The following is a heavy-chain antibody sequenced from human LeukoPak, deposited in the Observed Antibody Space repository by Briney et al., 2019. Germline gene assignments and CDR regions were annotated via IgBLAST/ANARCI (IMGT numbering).Heavy chain of an antibody. CDR2: ISGSGGRT. Sequence: GRSLRLSCAASGFTFSSYAMSWLRQAPGKGLEWVSAISGSGGRTYYADSVKGRFTISRDNSKNTLYLQMNSLRAEDTAVYYCAKEATGTILFDYWGQGTLVTVSS. CDR3: AKEATGTILFDY. D-gene: IGHD1/OR15-1a*01. CDR1: GFTFSSYA. V-gene: IGHV3-23*01. J-gene: IGHJ4*02.